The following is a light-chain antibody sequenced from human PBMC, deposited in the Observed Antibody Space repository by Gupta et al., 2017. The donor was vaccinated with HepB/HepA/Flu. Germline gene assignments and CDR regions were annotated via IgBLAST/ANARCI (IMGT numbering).Light chain of an antibody. CDR2: GAS. J-gene: IGKJ2*01. V-gene: IGKV3-15*01. Sequence: EIVMTQSPATLSVSPGERATLSCRASQSVSSNLAWYQQKPGQAPRLLIYGASTRATGIPARFSGSGSGTEFTLTISSLQSEDFAVYDCQQYNNWPRGYTFGQGTKLEIK. CDR3: QQYNNWPRGYT. CDR1: QSVSSN.